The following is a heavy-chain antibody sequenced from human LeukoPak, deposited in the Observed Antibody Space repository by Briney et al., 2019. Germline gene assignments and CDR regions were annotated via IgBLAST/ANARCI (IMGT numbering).Heavy chain of an antibody. J-gene: IGHJ4*02. V-gene: IGHV3-48*02. Sequence: GGSLRLSCAASGFIISSYSMNWVRQAPGKGLEWVSYISTTGSTIYYADSVKGRFTISRDNAKNSLYLQMNSLRDEDTAVYYCARDRSSSGYYPFDYWGQGTLVTVSS. D-gene: IGHD3-22*01. CDR2: ISTTGSTI. CDR1: GFIISSYS. CDR3: ARDRSSSGYYPFDY.